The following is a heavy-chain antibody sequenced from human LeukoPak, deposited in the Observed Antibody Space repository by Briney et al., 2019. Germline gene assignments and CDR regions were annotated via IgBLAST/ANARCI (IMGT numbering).Heavy chain of an antibody. CDR1: GFTVSSNY. CDR2: IYSGGST. CDR3: ARVPPGIAVAGDDY. D-gene: IGHD6-19*01. J-gene: IGHJ4*02. Sequence: GGSLRLSCAASGFTVSSNYMSWVRQAPGKGLEWVSVIYSGGSTYYADSVKGRFTISRHNSKNTLYLQMNSLRAEDTAVYYCARVPPGIAVAGDDYWGQGTLVTVSS. V-gene: IGHV3-53*04.